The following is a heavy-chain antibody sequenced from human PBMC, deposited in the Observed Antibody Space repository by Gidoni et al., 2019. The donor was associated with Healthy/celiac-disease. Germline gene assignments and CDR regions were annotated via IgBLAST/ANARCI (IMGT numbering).Heavy chain of an antibody. CDR3: ARRANWNYVGGNWFDP. CDR2: IIPIFGTA. V-gene: IGHV1-69*01. CDR1: GGTFSSYA. D-gene: IGHD1-7*01. J-gene: IGHJ5*02. Sequence: QVQLVQSGAAVKKPGSSVKVSCKASGGTFSSYAISWVRQAPGQGLEWMGGIIPIFGTANYAQKFQGRVTITADESTSTAYMELSSLRSEDTAVYYCARRANWNYVGGNWFDPWGQGTLVTVSS.